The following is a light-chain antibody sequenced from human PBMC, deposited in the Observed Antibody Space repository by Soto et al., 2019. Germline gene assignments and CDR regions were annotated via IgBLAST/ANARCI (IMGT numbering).Light chain of an antibody. J-gene: IGKJ4*01. CDR3: QQRSNWPLT. CDR1: QSVRSD. CDR2: DNF. Sequence: IEIAHSPAPLSVSQGETAPPFCRASQSVRSDLAWYQQKPGQAPTLVIYDNFTSATGVPTRISGSGSGTEFTLTISSLEPEDFAVYYCQQRSNWPLTFGGGTKVDIK. V-gene: IGKV3-11*01.